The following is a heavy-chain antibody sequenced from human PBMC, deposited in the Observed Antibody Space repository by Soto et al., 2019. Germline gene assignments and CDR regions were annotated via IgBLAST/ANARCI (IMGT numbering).Heavy chain of an antibody. CDR1: GVTLSNVW. CDR3: IHGYSQYFES. J-gene: IGHJ4*02. D-gene: IGHD5-18*01. CDR2: IKSKTDGGTV. Sequence: PGGSLRLSCAVSGVTLSNVWMNWVRQAPGKGPEWVGRIKSKTDGGTVEYAAPVKDRFTISRDDSENTLYLQMNSLKSEDTAVYYCIHGYSQYFESWGQGTLVTVSS. V-gene: IGHV3-15*07.